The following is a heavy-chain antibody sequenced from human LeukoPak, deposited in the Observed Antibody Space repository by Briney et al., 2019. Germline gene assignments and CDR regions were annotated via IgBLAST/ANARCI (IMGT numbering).Heavy chain of an antibody. D-gene: IGHD6-19*01. J-gene: IGHJ4*02. CDR1: GFTFSSYS. CDR2: ISSSSSYI. V-gene: IGHV3-21*01. Sequence: GGSLRLSCAASGFTFSSYSMNWVRQAPGKGLEWVSSISSSSSYIYYADSVKGRFTISRDNAKNSLYLQMNSLSAEDTTVHYCARDRRRAVAGLWYYWGQGPLVTVSA. CDR3: ARDRRRAVAGLWYY.